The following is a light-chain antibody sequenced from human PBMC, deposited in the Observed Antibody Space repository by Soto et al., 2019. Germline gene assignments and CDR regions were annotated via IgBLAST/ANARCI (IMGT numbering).Light chain of an antibody. Sequence: QSALTQPASVSGSPGQSITISCTGTSSDVGGYNYVSWYQQRPGKAPKLLIYEVRDRPSGVSSRFSGSKSGNTASLTISGLQAEDEADYYCSSHTSLATHVLFGGGTQLTVL. CDR2: EVR. CDR1: SSDVGGYNY. V-gene: IGLV2-14*01. CDR3: SSHTSLATHVL. J-gene: IGLJ2*01.